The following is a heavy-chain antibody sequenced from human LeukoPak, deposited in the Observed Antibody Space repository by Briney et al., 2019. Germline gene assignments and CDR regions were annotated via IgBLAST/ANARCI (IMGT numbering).Heavy chain of an antibody. CDR2: ISSGSSAI. J-gene: IGHJ4*02. Sequence: GGSLRLSCEASGFTFTTYSMTWVRQAPGKGLEWVSIISSGSSAIFSADALKGRFTISRDDAKNLLYLDMNSLRAEDTAVYYCARDSGPGYSSSWYDYWGQGTLVTVSS. V-gene: IGHV3-21*01. CDR1: GFTFTTYS. D-gene: IGHD6-13*01. CDR3: ARDSGPGYSSSWYDY.